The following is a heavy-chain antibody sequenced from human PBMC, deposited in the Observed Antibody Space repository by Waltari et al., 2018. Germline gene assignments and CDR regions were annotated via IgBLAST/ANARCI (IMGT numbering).Heavy chain of an antibody. D-gene: IGHD1-26*01. Sequence: QVQLVQSGAEVKKPGASVKVSCKVSGYTLTELSMHWVRQAPGKGLEWMGGYDPEDGETSNAQKCQGRVTMTEDKSTDTAYMELSRLRSEDTAVYYWATGVVGDGYKIDYWGQGTLVTGSS. CDR1: GYTLTELS. CDR3: ATGVVGDGYKIDY. CDR2: YDPEDGET. J-gene: IGHJ4*02. V-gene: IGHV1-24*01.